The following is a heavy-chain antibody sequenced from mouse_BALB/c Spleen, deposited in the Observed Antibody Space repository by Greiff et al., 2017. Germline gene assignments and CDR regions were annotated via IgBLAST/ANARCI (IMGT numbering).Heavy chain of an antibody. CDR1: GYTFTSYY. CDR2: INPSNGGT. Sequence: VQLQQSGAELVKPGASVKLSCKASGYTFTSYYMYWVKQRPGQGLEWIGEINPSNGGTNFNEKFKSKATLTVDKSSSTAYMQLSSLTSEDSAVYYCTRLGITTVVSPHWYFDVWGAGTTVTVSS. V-gene: IGHV1S81*02. CDR3: TRLGITTVVSPHWYFDV. D-gene: IGHD1-1*01. J-gene: IGHJ1*01.